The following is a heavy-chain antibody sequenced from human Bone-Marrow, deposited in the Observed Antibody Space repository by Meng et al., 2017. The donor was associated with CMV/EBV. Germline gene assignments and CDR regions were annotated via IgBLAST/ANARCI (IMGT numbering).Heavy chain of an antibody. J-gene: IGHJ4*02. CDR2: ISAICGTA. CDR1: GGILRKYA. V-gene: IGHV1-69*01. D-gene: IGHD3-22*01. CDR3: ARGEYYYESYFNY. Sequence: QVQLEQSGAEVKKPGSSVKVSCKVSGGILRKYAISWVRQAPGQGLEYMGGISAICGTANYAQKFQGRVTINADESTNTVYMEVSSLRSEDTAVYYCARGEYYYESYFNYWGQGTLVTVSS.